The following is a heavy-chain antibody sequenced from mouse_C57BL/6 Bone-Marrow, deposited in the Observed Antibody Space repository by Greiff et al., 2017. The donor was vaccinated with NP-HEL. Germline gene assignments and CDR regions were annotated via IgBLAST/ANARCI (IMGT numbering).Heavy chain of an antibody. CDR1: GYAFSSSW. CDR2: IYPGDGDT. V-gene: IGHV1-82*01. D-gene: IGHD1-1*01. Sequence: VKLMESGPELVKPGASVKISCKASGYAFSSSWMNWVKQRPGKGLEWIGRIYPGDGDTNYNGKFKGKATLTADKSSSTAYMQLSSLTSEDSAVYFCARKGYYGDYFDYWGQGTTLTVSS. J-gene: IGHJ2*01. CDR3: ARKGYYGDYFDY.